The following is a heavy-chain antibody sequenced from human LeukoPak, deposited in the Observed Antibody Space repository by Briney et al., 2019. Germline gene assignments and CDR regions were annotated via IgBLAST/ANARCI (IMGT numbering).Heavy chain of an antibody. CDR2: INHSGST. Sequence: SETLSLTCTVSGGSISSYYWSWIRQPPGKGLEWIGEINHSGSTNYNPSLKSRVTMSVDTSKNQFSLKVNSMTAADTAVYYCARVDYGDYSKDFDYWGQGTLVTVSS. J-gene: IGHJ4*02. V-gene: IGHV4-34*01. D-gene: IGHD4-17*01. CDR3: ARVDYGDYSKDFDY. CDR1: GGSISSYY.